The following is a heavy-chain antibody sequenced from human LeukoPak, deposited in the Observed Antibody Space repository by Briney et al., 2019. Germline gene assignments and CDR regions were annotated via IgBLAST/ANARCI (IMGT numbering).Heavy chain of an antibody. Sequence: SETLSLTCAVSGGSISSSNWWSWVRQPPGKGLEWIGEIYHSGSTNYNPSLKSRVTISVDKSKNQFSLKLSSVTAADTAVYYCARGGTYYTSGSYLGYWGQGTLVTVSS. J-gene: IGHJ4*02. CDR2: IYHSGST. CDR1: GGSISSSNW. D-gene: IGHD3-10*01. CDR3: ARGGTYYTSGSYLGY. V-gene: IGHV4-4*02.